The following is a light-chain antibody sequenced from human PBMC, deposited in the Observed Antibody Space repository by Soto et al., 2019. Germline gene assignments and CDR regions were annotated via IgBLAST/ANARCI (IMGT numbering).Light chain of an antibody. CDR2: DVT. Sequence: QSALTQPASVSGSPGQSITISCTGTSSDVGGYNYVSWYQQHPGKAPRFVIYDVTNRPSGVSNRFSGSKSGNTASLTISGLQAGDEADYYCSSYTTSNTRQVVFGTGTKLTVL. V-gene: IGLV2-14*01. J-gene: IGLJ1*01. CDR1: SSDVGGYNY. CDR3: SSYTTSNTRQVV.